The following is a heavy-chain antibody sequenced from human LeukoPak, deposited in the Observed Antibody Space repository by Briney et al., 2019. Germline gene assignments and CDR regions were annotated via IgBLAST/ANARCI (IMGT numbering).Heavy chain of an antibody. CDR1: GFTFSSYC. CDR2: INHNGNVN. Sequence: SGGSLRLSCAASGFTFSSYCMNWARQAPGKGLEWVASINHNGNVNYYVDSVKGRFTISRDNAKNSLYLQISNLRAEDTAVYFCARGGGLDVWGQGATVTVSS. D-gene: IGHD3-16*01. CDR3: ARGGGLDV. J-gene: IGHJ6*02. V-gene: IGHV3-7*03.